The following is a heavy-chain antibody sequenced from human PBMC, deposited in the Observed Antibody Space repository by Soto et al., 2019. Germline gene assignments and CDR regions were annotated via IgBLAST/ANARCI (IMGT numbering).Heavy chain of an antibody. CDR2: IYYSGST. V-gene: IGHV4-39*01. D-gene: IGHD2-15*01. CDR1: GGSISSSSYY. J-gene: IGHJ4*02. CDR3: ARSDCSGGSCPFDY. Sequence: QLQLQESGPGLVKPSETLSLTCTVSGGSISSSSYYWGWIRQPPGKGLEWIGSIYYSGSTYYNPPLKILFTISVDTSKNQFSLKLSSVTAADTAVYYCARSDCSGGSCPFDYWGQGTLVTVSS.